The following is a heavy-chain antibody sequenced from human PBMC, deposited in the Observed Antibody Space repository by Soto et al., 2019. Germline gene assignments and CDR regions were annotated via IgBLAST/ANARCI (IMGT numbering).Heavy chain of an antibody. Sequence: QVQLVESGGGVVQPGGSLRLSCAASGFTFSNYGMHWVRQAPGKGLEWVAVIWYDGNNKYYADSVKGRFTISRDNSNNTLYVQMTSLRAEDTAVYYCARGPHSLFDYWGQGTLVTVSS. D-gene: IGHD2-21*01. CDR1: GFTFSNYG. V-gene: IGHV3-33*01. CDR2: IWYDGNNK. J-gene: IGHJ4*02. CDR3: ARGPHSLFDY.